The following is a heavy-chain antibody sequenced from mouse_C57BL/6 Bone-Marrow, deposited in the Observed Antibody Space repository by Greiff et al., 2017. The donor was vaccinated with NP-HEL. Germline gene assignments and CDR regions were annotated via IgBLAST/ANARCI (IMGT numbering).Heavy chain of an antibody. D-gene: IGHD1-1*01. J-gene: IGHJ3*01. CDR1: GYTFTSSW. CDR3: ATSYYYGSSPWFAY. CDR2: IDPNSGGT. V-gene: IGHV1-72*01. Sequence: QVQLQQPGAELVKPGASVKLSCKASGYTFTSSWMPWVKQRPGRGLGWIGRIDPNSGGTKYNEKFKSKATLTVDKPSSTAYMQLSSLTSEDSAVYYCATSYYYGSSPWFAYWGQGTLVTVSA.